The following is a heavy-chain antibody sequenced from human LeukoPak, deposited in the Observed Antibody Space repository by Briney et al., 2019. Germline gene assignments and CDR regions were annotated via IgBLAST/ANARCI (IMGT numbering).Heavy chain of an antibody. Sequence: SETLSLTCGVSGGSITSTNWWSWVRQPPGQGLEWIGVNYSAERPNYNPSLIGRVIMSLDESRNQLSLTLTSVTAPATALYYGTRESGPYCPFGYWGQGTLVAVPS. CDR1: GGSITSTNW. CDR2: NYSAERP. CDR3: TRESGPYCPFGY. J-gene: IGHJ4*02. V-gene: IGHV4/OR15-8*01. D-gene: IGHD1-26*01.